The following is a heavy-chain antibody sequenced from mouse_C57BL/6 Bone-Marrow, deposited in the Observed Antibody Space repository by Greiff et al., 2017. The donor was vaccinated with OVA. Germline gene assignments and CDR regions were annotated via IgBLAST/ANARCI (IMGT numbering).Heavy chain of an antibody. CDR2: ISNGGGST. V-gene: IGHV5-12*01. CDR3: ARHDDYDSFAY. J-gene: IGHJ3*01. D-gene: IGHD2-4*01. Sequence: EVQGVESGGGLVQPGGSLKLSCAASGFTFSDYYMYWVRQTPEKRLEWVAYISNGGGSTYYPDTVKGRFTISRDNAKNTLYLQMSRLKSEDTAMYYCARHDDYDSFAYWGQGTLVTVSA. CDR1: GFTFSDYY.